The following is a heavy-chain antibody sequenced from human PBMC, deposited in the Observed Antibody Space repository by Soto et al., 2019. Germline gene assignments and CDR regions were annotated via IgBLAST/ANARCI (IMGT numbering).Heavy chain of an antibody. Sequence: ASVKVSCKASGYTFTSYYMHWVRQAPGQGLEWMGIINPSGGSTSYAQKFQGRVTMTRDTSTSTVYMELSSLRSEDTAVYYCAKYRGDPKLAFDIWGQGTMVTVSS. CDR3: AKYRGDPKLAFDI. CDR2: INPSGGST. J-gene: IGHJ3*02. CDR1: GYTFTSYY. V-gene: IGHV1-46*01. D-gene: IGHD2-21*01.